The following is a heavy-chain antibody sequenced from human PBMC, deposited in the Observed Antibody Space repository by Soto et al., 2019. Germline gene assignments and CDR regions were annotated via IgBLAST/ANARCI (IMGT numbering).Heavy chain of an antibody. CDR1: GGSITSDYAC. Sequence: PSETLSLTCTVSGGSITSDYACWSWIRQPPGEGLEWIGHILDSGTTYTNPSLRSQVAISLDTSKNHFSLTLSPVTAADTAVYYCARGPSGDKVHYWGQGALVTVSS. D-gene: IGHD7-27*01. CDR3: ARGPSGDKVHY. CDR2: ILDSGTT. V-gene: IGHV4-30-4*01. J-gene: IGHJ4*02.